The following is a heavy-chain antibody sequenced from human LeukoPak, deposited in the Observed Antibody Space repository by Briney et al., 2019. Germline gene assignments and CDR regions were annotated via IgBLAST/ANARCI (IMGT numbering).Heavy chain of an antibody. V-gene: IGHV4-38-2*01. J-gene: IGHJ6*04. CDR2: IIHSGTT. D-gene: IGHD6-19*01. CDR1: GDSTTNNNY. CDR3: VEFTQWLLRMDV. Sequence: SETLSLTCAVSGDSTTNNNYWGWIRQPPGKGLEWIGGIIHSGTTYYTSSLKSRVAMSLDTSRKEVSLRLTSVTSADTAVYYCVEFTQWLLRMDVWGRGTTVTVSS.